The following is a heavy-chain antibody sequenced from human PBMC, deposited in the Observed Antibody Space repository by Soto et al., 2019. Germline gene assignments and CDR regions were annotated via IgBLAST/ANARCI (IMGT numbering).Heavy chain of an antibody. CDR1: GFTFSDHY. D-gene: IGHD2-15*01. Sequence: GGSLRLSCAASGFTFSDHYMDWVRQAPGKGLEWVGRTRNKANSYTTEYAASVKGIFTISRDDSKNSLYLQMNSLKTEDTAVYYCARERLYCSGGSCYSGAFDIWGQGTMVTVSS. V-gene: IGHV3-72*01. CDR3: ARERLYCSGGSCYSGAFDI. CDR2: TRNKANSYTT. J-gene: IGHJ3*02.